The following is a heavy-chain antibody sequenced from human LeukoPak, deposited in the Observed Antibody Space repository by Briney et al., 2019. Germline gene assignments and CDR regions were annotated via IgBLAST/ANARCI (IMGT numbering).Heavy chain of an antibody. V-gene: IGHV3-21*01. CDR2: ISSSSSYI. CDR1: GFTFSSYS. D-gene: IGHD1-26*01. J-gene: IGHJ4*02. Sequence: GGSLRLSCAASGFTFSSYSMNWVRQAPGKGLEWVSSISSSSSYIYYADSVKGRFTISRDNAKNSLYLQMNSLRAEDTAVYYCAREPLGVTTGEDYWGQGTLVTVSS. CDR3: AREPLGVTTGEDY.